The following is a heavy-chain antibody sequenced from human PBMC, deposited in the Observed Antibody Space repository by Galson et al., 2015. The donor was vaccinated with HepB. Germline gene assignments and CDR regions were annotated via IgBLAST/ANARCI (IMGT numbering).Heavy chain of an antibody. CDR3: AKGDTPWGGFDI. J-gene: IGHJ3*02. D-gene: IGHD2-21*01. Sequence: SLRLSCATSGFSLSSFAMTWVRQAPGKGLERVSAISDGGDTTYYADSVKGRFSITRDVFKSTLSLQMNSLRAEDTAVYYCAKGDTPWGGFDIWGLGTTVTVSS. V-gene: IGHV3-23*01. CDR2: ISDGGDTT. CDR1: GFSLSSFA.